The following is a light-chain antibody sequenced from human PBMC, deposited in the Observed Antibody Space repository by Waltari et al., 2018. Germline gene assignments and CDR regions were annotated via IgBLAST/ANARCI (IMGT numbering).Light chain of an antibody. CDR1: QGISNW. J-gene: IGKJ1*01. V-gene: IGKV1D-16*01. CDR3: QQYNTYPRT. CDR2: AAS. Sequence: DIQMTQSPSSLSASVGDRVTITCQASQGISNWLAWYQQKPAKVPNLLIYAASSLQSGVPSRFSCSGSGTDFTLTISSLQPEDFATYYCQQYNTYPRTFGHGTKVEFK.